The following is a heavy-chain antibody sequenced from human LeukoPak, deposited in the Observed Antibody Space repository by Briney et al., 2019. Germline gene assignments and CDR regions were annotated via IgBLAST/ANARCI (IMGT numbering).Heavy chain of an antibody. CDR1: GGSFSGYY. Sequence: PSETLSLTCAVYGGSFSGYYWSWIRQPPGKGLEWIGEINHSGSTNYNPSLKSRVTISVDTSKNQFSLKLSSVTAADTAVYYCAGDYYDSSGVDFDYWGQGTLVTVSS. CDR2: INHSGST. V-gene: IGHV4-34*01. D-gene: IGHD3-22*01. J-gene: IGHJ4*02. CDR3: AGDYYDSSGVDFDY.